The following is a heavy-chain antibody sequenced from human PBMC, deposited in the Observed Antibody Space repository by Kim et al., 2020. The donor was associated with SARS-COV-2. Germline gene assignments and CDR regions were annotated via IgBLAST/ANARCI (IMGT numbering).Heavy chain of an antibody. D-gene: IGHD3-10*01. CDR2: INHSGST. Sequence: SETLSLTCAVYGGSFSGYYWSWIRQPPGKGLEWIGEINHSGSTNYNPSLKSRVTISVDTSKNQFSLKLSSVTAADTAVYYCARSLRINYYGSGSYYKPYGMDVWGQGTTVTVSS. V-gene: IGHV4-34*01. CDR1: GGSFSGYY. J-gene: IGHJ6*02. CDR3: ARSLRINYYGSGSYYKPYGMDV.